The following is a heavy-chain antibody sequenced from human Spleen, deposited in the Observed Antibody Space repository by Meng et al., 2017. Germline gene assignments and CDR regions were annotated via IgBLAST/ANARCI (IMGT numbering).Heavy chain of an antibody. D-gene: IGHD3-3*01. J-gene: IGHJ4*02. Sequence: HHKTLGDMMLKPPELWSLSCSFLGGLFSEHSRDGIRQPPGNGLQWVGGINRSGSTTYNASLKHRVTISVATAKNHDSLKLSSVTAADTAVYYCASQSLQPFTIFWGQGTLVTVSS. V-gene: IGHV4-34*01. CDR1: GGLFSEHS. CDR3: ASQSLQPFTIF. CDR2: INRSGST.